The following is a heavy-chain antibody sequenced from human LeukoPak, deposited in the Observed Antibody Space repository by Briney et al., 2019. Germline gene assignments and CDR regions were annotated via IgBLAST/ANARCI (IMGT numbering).Heavy chain of an antibody. Sequence: PSETLSLTCTVSGGSVSSGNYYWSWIRQPPGKGLEWIGYIYYSGSANYNPSLKSRVTMSVDTSKNQFSLKLSSVTAADTAVYYCARGLSSRGSVYIDYWGQGTLVTVSS. CDR1: GGSVSSGNYY. D-gene: IGHD6-13*01. V-gene: IGHV4-61*01. J-gene: IGHJ4*02. CDR2: IYYSGSA. CDR3: ARGLSSRGSVYIDY.